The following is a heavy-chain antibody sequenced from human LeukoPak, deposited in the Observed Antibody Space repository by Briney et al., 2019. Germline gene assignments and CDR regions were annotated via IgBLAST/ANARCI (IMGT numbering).Heavy chain of an antibody. CDR1: GFTFRNYA. CDR3: AKGSRSSRPYYFDY. J-gene: IGHJ4*02. Sequence: PGGSLRLSCAASGFTFRNYAMSWVRQAPGKGLDWVSANTDTGESTYYADSVKGRFTISRDNSKNTLYLQMNSLRAEDTAVYYCAKGSRSSRPYYFDYWGQGTLVTVSS. D-gene: IGHD6-13*01. V-gene: IGHV3-23*01. CDR2: NTDTGEST.